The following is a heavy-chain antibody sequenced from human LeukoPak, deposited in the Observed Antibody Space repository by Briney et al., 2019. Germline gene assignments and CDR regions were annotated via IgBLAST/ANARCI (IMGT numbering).Heavy chain of an antibody. Sequence: PSETLSLTCAVYGGSFSGYYWSWIRQPPGKGLEWIGEINHSGSTNYNPSLKSRVTISVDTSKNQFSLKLSSVTAADTAVYYCARTSSTLWLRTPGGDYWGQGTLVTVSS. CDR1: GGSFSGYY. V-gene: IGHV4-34*01. CDR2: INHSGST. J-gene: IGHJ4*02. CDR3: ARTSSTLWLRTPGGDY. D-gene: IGHD5-12*01.